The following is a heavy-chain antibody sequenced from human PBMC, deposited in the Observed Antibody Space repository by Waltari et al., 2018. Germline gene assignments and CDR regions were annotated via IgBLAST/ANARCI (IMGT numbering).Heavy chain of an antibody. CDR2: IYHSGST. Sequence: QVQLQESGPGLVKPSETLSLTCAVSGYSISSGYYWGWIRQPPGKGLEWIGSIYHSGSTYYNPSLKSRVTISVDTSKNQFSLKLSSVTAADTAVYYCARQPPGPYSGSYYWGDYWGQGTLVTVSS. D-gene: IGHD1-26*01. CDR1: GYSISSGYY. CDR3: ARQPPGPYSGSYYWGDY. J-gene: IGHJ4*02. V-gene: IGHV4-38-2*01.